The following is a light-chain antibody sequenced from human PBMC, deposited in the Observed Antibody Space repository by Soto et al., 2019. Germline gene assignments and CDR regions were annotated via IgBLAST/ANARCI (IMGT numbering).Light chain of an antibody. CDR3: QQYDSSRT. CDR1: QSVSNSY. V-gene: IGKV3-20*01. J-gene: IGKJ1*01. CDR2: GVS. Sequence: EIVLTQSPGTLSLSPGERATLSCRASQSVSNSYLAWYQQKPGQAPRLLIYGVSSRATGIPDRFSGSGSGTDFTLTISRLEPEDFAVYYCQQYDSSRTFDQGTKVEIK.